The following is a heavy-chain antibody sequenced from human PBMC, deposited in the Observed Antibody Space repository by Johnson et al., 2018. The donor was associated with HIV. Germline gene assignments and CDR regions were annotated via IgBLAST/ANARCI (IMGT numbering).Heavy chain of an antibody. CDR2: IRYDGSNK. CDR1: GFTFSSYG. D-gene: IGHD2-15*01. J-gene: IGHJ3*02. Sequence: QVQLVESGGGVVQPGRSLRLSCAASGFTFSSYGMHWVRQAPGKGLEWVAFIRYDGSNKYYADSVKGRFTISRAHSKNPLYLQMNSLRAEDTAVYYCARACSGGSCYEEKSPDAFDIWGQGTMVTVSS. CDR3: ARACSGGSCYEEKSPDAFDI. V-gene: IGHV3-33*08.